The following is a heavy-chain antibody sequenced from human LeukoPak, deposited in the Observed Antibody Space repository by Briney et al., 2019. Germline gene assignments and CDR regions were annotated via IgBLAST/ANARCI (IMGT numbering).Heavy chain of an antibody. CDR2: IIPIFGTA. V-gene: IGHV1-69*05. J-gene: IGHJ4*02. CDR1: GGTFSSYA. CDR3: ARDSPQSSGWSTGAY. D-gene: IGHD6-19*01. Sequence: SVKVSCKASGGTFSSYAISWVRQAPGQGLEWMGRIIPIFGTANYAQKFQGRVTITTDESTSTAYMELSSLRSEDTAVYYCARDSPQSSGWSTGAYWGQGTLVTVSS.